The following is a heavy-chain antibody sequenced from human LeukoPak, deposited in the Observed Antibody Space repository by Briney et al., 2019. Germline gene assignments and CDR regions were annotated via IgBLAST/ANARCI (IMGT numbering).Heavy chain of an antibody. D-gene: IGHD6-25*01. Sequence: SVKVSCKASGGTFSSYAISWVRQAPGQGLEWMGGIIPIFGTANYAQKFQGRVTITADESTSTAYMELSSLRSEDTAVYYCARVAAPLDYYYGMDVWGQGTTVTVSS. V-gene: IGHV1-69*13. CDR3: ARVAAPLDYYYGMDV. CDR1: GGTFSSYA. CDR2: IIPIFGTA. J-gene: IGHJ6*02.